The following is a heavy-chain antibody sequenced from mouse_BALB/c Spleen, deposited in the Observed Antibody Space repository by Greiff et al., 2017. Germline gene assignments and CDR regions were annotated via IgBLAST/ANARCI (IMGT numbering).Heavy chain of an antibody. J-gene: IGHJ2*01. Sequence: EVQLVESGPGLVKPSQSLSLTCTVTGYSITSDYAWNWIRQFPGNKLEWMGYISYSGSPSYNPSLKSRISITRDTSKNQFFLQLNSVTTEDTATYYCARDGSLYFDYWGQGTTLTVSS. CDR1: GYSITSDYA. D-gene: IGHD1-2*01. V-gene: IGHV3-2*02. CDR3: ARDGSLYFDY. CDR2: ISYSGSP.